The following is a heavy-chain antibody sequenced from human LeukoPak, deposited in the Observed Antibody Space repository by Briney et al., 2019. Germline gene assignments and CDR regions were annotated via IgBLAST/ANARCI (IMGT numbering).Heavy chain of an antibody. V-gene: IGHV4-4*07. Sequence: SETLSLTCTVSAGSISSYYWSWIRQPAGKGLEWIGRIYTSGITNYNPSLKSRITMSVDTSKNQFSLKLSSVTAADTAVYYCARHFKTIFGVAREYYFDYWGQGTLVTVSS. CDR1: AGSISSYY. D-gene: IGHD3-3*01. CDR3: ARHFKTIFGVAREYYFDY. J-gene: IGHJ4*02. CDR2: IYTSGIT.